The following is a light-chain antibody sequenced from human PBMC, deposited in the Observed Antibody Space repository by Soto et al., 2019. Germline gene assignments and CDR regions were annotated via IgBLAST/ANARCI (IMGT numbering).Light chain of an antibody. CDR1: QSLVHPNGNTF. J-gene: IGKJ4*01. CDR2: LAS. V-gene: IGKV2-28*01. CDR3: MQSLQSPPT. Sequence: VMTQSPVTLAVTPGEPTSISCTSSQSLVHPNGNTFLAWYLQRPGQSPQLLIYLASKRASGVPDRFSGSGSGTDFTLRISSLQAEDAGTYYCMQSLQSPPTFGGGTKVDIK.